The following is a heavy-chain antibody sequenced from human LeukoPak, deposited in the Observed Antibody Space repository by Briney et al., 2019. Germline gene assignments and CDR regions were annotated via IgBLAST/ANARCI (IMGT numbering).Heavy chain of an antibody. J-gene: IGHJ4*02. CDR2: INWNGGST. CDR3: ARDPVDTAMDPFDY. D-gene: IGHD5-18*01. V-gene: IGHV3-20*04. Sequence: GGSLRLSCAASGFTFDDYGMSWVRQAPGKGLEWVSRINWNGGSTGYADSVKGRFTISRDNAKNSLYLQMNSLRAEDTALYYCARDPVDTAMDPFDYWGQGTLVTVSS. CDR1: GFTFDDYG.